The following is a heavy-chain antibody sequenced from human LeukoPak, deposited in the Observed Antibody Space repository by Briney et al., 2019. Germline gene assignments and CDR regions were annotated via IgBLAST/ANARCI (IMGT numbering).Heavy chain of an antibody. Sequence: GGSLSLSCATSGFTISPYSMSWFRQAPGKGLEWVACISSSGSHTYYADSVKGRFIISRDNAKNSMSLHIDSLRVEDTAMYFCARGDVDYYDSSGSDAFYIWGQGTRVTVSS. V-gene: IGHV3-21*06. CDR3: ARGDVDYYDSSGSDAFYI. J-gene: IGHJ3*02. CDR2: ISSSGSHT. D-gene: IGHD3-22*01. CDR1: GFTISPYS.